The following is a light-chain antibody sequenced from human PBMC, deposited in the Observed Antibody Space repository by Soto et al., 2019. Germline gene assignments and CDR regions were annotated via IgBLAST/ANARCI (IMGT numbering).Light chain of an antibody. Sequence: DIQMTQSPSTLSASVGDRVTITCRASQSISSWLAWYQQKPGKAPKLLIYDASSLESGVPSRFSGSGSGTEFTLTISSLQPDDFATYYCQQYNSYIRMYTFGQGTKLEIK. CDR1: QSISSW. V-gene: IGKV1-5*01. CDR3: QQYNSYIRMYT. J-gene: IGKJ2*01. CDR2: DAS.